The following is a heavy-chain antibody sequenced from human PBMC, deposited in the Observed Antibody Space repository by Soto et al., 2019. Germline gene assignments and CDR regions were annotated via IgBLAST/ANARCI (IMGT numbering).Heavy chain of an antibody. V-gene: IGHV3-9*01. Sequence: EVQLVESGGGLVQPGRSLRLSCAASGFTFDDYAMHWVRQTPGKGLELVSGISWNSGSTGYADSVKGRFTISRDNARNCLYLQLNSLRAEDTAVYYCANVWRSKGLSNLFSAFDIWGQGTMVTVSS. CDR1: GFTFDDYA. D-gene: IGHD3-3*01. CDR3: ANVWRSKGLSNLFSAFDI. CDR2: ISWNSGST. J-gene: IGHJ3*02.